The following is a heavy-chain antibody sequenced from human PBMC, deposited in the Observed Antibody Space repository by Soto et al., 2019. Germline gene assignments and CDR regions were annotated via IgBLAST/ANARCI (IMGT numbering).Heavy chain of an antibody. J-gene: IGHJ4*02. Sequence: EVQLVDSGGGLVQPGGSLRLSCAASGFIFSNYGMSWVRQAPGKGLEWVSSISVYGGTSYYADSVKGRFTISRDNSKNTLYLQMNSLRAENTDIYYCAKRPRALLTFDYWGQGTLVTVSS. CDR3: AKRPRALLTFDY. D-gene: IGHD1-26*01. CDR1: GFIFSNYG. CDR2: ISVYGGTS. V-gene: IGHV3-23*04.